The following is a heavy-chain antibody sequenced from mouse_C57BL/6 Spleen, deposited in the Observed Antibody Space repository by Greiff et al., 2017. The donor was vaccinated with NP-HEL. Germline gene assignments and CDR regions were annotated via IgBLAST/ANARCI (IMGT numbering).Heavy chain of an antibody. CDR2: IRNKANGYTT. V-gene: IGHV7-3*01. CDR3: AAQATGAMDY. Sequence: EVKLEESGGGLVQPGGSLSLSVAASGFPFPDSYMSWVRQPPGKALEWLGFIRNKANGYTTEYSASVKGRFTISRDNSQSILYLQMNALRAEDSATYYCAAQATGAMDYWGQGTSVTVSS. CDR1: GFPFPDSY. D-gene: IGHD3-2*02. J-gene: IGHJ4*01.